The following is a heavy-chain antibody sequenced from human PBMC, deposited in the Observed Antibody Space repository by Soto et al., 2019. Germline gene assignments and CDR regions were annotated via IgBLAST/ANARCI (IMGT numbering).Heavy chain of an antibody. J-gene: IGHJ4*02. V-gene: IGHV1-58*01. CDR3: AADPRGYSGYGDY. CDR2: IVVGSGNT. D-gene: IGHD5-12*01. CDR1: GFTFTSSA. Sequence: SVKVSCKASGFTFTSSAVQWVRQARGQRLEWIGWIVVGSGNTNYAQKFQERVTITRDMSTSTAYMELSSLRSEDTAVYYCAADPRGYSGYGDYWGQGTLVTVSS.